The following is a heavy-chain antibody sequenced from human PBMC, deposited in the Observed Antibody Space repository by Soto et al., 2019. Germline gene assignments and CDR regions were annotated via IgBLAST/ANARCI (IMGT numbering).Heavy chain of an antibody. J-gene: IGHJ6*02. CDR1: RFTFSNYG. CDR3: ASDLVGASDSYGLDV. CDR2: IWHDGNNK. D-gene: IGHD1-26*01. Sequence: PWVSLRLSCSASRFTFSNYGMHWVRQAPGKGLEWVAIIWHDGNNKYYADSVRGRFIISRDNSQNRLYLQMNRLRAEDTAVYYCASDLVGASDSYGLDVWGQGPPVTV. V-gene: IGHV3-33*01.